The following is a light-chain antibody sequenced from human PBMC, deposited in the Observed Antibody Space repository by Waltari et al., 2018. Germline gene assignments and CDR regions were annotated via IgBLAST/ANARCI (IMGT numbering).Light chain of an antibody. CDR1: ESIASH. CDR2: DAS. CDR3: QQGSMWPLT. V-gene: IGKV3-11*01. J-gene: IGKJ4*01. Sequence: EIVLTQSPATLSLSPGQRATISCRASESIASHLAWFRQKPGQPPRLLIYDASTRATGIPARFSGSGFGTDFTLTISSLEPEDFAVYFCQQGSMWPLTFGGGTTVEIK.